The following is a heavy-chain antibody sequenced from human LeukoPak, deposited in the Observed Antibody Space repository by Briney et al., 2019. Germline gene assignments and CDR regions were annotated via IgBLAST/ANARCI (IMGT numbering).Heavy chain of an antibody. CDR3: ARGMADPDY. D-gene: IGHD5-24*01. V-gene: IGHV7-4-1*02. CDR2: INTNTGNP. Sequence: ASVKVSCKASGYTFATYTINWVRQAPGQGLEWMGWINTNTGNPTYAQGFTGRFVFSLDTSVSTAYLQISSLKAEDTAVYYCARGMADPDYWGQGTLVTVSS. CDR1: GYTFATYT. J-gene: IGHJ4*02.